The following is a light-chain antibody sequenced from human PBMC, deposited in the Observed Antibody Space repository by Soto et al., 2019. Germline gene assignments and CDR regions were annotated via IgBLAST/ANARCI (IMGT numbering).Light chain of an antibody. J-gene: IGKJ1*01. Sequence: EIVLTQSPGSLPLSPGERATLSCRASQSVSSYLAWYQQKPGQAPRLLIYGASSRATVFPDRFSGSGSGTDFSLTISRLEPEDSAVYYCQQYSRPPRTFGQGTKVEIK. CDR1: QSVSSY. CDR2: GAS. CDR3: QQYSRPPRT. V-gene: IGKV3-20*01.